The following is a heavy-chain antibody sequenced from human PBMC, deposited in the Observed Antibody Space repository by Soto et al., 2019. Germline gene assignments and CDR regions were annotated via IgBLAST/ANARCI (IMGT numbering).Heavy chain of an antibody. CDR3: ARAGTLTSEKGSYDDY. CDR2: IYHSGST. CDR1: SGSISSSNW. Sequence: QVQLQESGPGLVKPSGTLSLTCVVSSGSISSSNWWSWVRQPPGKGLEWIGEIYHSGSTNYNPSLKSRVTISVDKSKSQFSLNLSSVTAADTAVYHCARAGTLTSEKGSYDDYWGQGTLVTVSS. J-gene: IGHJ4*02. D-gene: IGHD3-16*01. V-gene: IGHV4-4*02.